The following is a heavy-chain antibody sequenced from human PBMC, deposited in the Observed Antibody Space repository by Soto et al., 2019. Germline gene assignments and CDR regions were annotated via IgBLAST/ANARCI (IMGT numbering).Heavy chain of an antibody. Sequence: PSETLSLTCTVSGGSISSGDYYWSWIRQPPGKGLEWIGYIYYSGSTYYNPSLKSRVTISVDTSKNQFSLKLSSVTAADTAVYYCARDRRVVRGVPYGMDVWGQGTTVTVSS. CDR1: GGSISSGDYY. J-gene: IGHJ6*02. CDR2: IYYSGST. CDR3: ARDRRVVRGVPYGMDV. V-gene: IGHV4-30-4*01. D-gene: IGHD3-10*01.